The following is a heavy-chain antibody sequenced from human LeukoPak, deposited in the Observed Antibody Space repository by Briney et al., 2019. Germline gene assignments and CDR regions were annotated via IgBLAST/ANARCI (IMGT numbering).Heavy chain of an antibody. CDR2: IYSSGST. Sequence: PSETLSLTCTFSGGSISSYFWSWIRQPAGKGLEWIGRIYSSGSTNYNPSLKSRVTMSVDTSKNQPSLQLSSVTAADTAVYYCASTSLAVAGTSFDYWGQGTLVTVSS. J-gene: IGHJ4*02. V-gene: IGHV4-4*07. CDR1: GGSISSYF. D-gene: IGHD6-19*01. CDR3: ASTSLAVAGTSFDY.